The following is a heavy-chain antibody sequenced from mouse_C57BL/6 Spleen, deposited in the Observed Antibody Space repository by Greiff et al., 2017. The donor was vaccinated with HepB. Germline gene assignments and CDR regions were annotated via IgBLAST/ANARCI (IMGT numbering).Heavy chain of an antibody. J-gene: IGHJ4*01. Sequence: VQLQQSGAELVRPGASVKLSCKASGYTFTDYYINWVKQRPGQGLEWIARIYPGSGNTYYNETFKGKATLTAAKSSSTAYMQLSSLTSENSAVYFCARGNYGYAMDYWGQGTSVTVSS. CDR3: ARGNYGYAMDY. CDR1: GYTFTDYY. D-gene: IGHD2-1*01. CDR2: IYPGSGNT. V-gene: IGHV1-76*01.